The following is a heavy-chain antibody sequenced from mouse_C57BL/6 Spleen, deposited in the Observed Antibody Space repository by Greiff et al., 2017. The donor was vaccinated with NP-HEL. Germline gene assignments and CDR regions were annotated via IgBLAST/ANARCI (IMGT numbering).Heavy chain of an antibody. Sequence: VKLQQPGAELVKPGASVKVSCKASGYTFTSYWMHWVKQRPGQGLEWIGRIHPSDSATNYNQKFKGKATLTVDKSSSTAYMQLSSLTSEDSAVYYCAIDYGSSDWYFDVWGTGTTVTVSS. CDR1: GYTFTSYW. D-gene: IGHD1-1*01. CDR2: IHPSDSAT. J-gene: IGHJ1*03. V-gene: IGHV1-74*01. CDR3: AIDYGSSDWYFDV.